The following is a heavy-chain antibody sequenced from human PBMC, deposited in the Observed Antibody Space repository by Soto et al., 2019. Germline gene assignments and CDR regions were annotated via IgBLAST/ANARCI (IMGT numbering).Heavy chain of an antibody. CDR1: GYTFTTYG. Sequence: QVQLVQSGPEVKKPGASVKVSCRTSGYTFTTYGISWVRQAPGQGLEWMGWISTDKGHTNYAQKFQGRVTMTTDTSTSTAYMELRSLRSGDTAIYYCATRSPAFDYWGQGTLVTVST. CDR2: ISTDKGHT. CDR3: ATRSPAFDY. J-gene: IGHJ4*02. V-gene: IGHV1-18*01.